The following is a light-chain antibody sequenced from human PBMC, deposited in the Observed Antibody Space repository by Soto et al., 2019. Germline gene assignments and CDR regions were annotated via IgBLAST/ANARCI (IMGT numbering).Light chain of an antibody. J-gene: IGKJ5*01. CDR3: QHYGISPPIT. CDR1: QSFSSTY. Sequence: EIVLTQSPGTLSLSPGERATLSCRAIQSFSSTYLAWYQQKPGQAPRLLIYGASSRATGIPDRFSGSGSGTDFTLTISRLEPEDFAVYYCQHYGISPPITFGQGTRLE. CDR2: GAS. V-gene: IGKV3-20*01.